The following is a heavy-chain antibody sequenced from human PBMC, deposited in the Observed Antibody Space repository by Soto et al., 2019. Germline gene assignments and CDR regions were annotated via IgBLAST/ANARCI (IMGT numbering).Heavy chain of an antibody. D-gene: IGHD1-7*01. V-gene: IGHV6-1*01. CDR3: ARGWTYPRGYYYYGMDV. CDR1: GDSVSSNSAA. J-gene: IGHJ6*02. CDR2: TSYRSKWYN. Sequence: SQTLSLTCAISGDSVSSNSAAWNWIRQSPSRGLEWLGRTSYRSKWYNDYAVSVKSRITINLDTSKNQFSLQLDSMTPEDTAVCFCARGWTYPRGYYYYGMDVLGQGTPVTVSS.